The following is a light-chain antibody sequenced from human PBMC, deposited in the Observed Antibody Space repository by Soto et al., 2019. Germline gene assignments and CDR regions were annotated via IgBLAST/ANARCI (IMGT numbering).Light chain of an antibody. Sequence: DIVMTQSPLSLPVTPGEPASISCRSSQSLLHLNGNNYLDWYLQKPGQSPQVLIYLGSNRASGVPDRFSGSGSGADFTLKISRVEAEDVGIYYCMQALQNPVTFGQGTRLEIK. CDR3: MQALQNPVT. J-gene: IGKJ5*01. CDR1: QSLLHLNGNNY. V-gene: IGKV2-28*01. CDR2: LGS.